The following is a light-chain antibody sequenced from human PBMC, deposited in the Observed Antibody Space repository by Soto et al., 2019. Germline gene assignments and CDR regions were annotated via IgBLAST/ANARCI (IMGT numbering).Light chain of an antibody. CDR1: QSVNSGY. CDR3: QQYGTSPLFT. CDR2: GAS. Sequence: EIVLTQSPGTLSLSPGERVTLSCRASQSVNSGYLAWYQQKPGQAPRLLIYGASTRATGIPDRFSGSGSGTDFTLTISRLEPEDFAVYYCQQYGTSPLFTFGPGTKVDIK. V-gene: IGKV3-20*01. J-gene: IGKJ3*01.